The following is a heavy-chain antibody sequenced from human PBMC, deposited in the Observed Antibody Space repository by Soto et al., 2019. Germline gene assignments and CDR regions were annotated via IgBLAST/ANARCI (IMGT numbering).Heavy chain of an antibody. J-gene: IGHJ5*02. Sequence: SETLSLTCVVSGGSLSSYYWSWIRQPPGKGLEWIGYIYYSGSTSYNPSLKSRVTISVDTSKNHFSLKLSSVTAADTAVYYCARHGYYYGSGSYRWFDPWGQGTLVTVSS. CDR3: ARHGYYYGSGSYRWFDP. V-gene: IGHV4-59*04. CDR1: GGSLSSYY. CDR2: IYYSGST. D-gene: IGHD3-10*01.